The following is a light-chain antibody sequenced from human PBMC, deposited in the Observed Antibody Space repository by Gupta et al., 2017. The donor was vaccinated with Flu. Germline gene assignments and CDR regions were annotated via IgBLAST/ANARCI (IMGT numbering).Light chain of an antibody. J-gene: IGKJ1*01. CDR2: LVS. Sequence: DVVMTQSPLHLPVTLGQTASISCMSSQSLVYSDGNTVLHWFQQRPGQAPRRLIYLVSHRESGVPDRFSGSGSGTEFTLKISRVEAEDVGIDFCMQGAHWPWAFGQGTKVEI. V-gene: IGKV2-30*01. CDR3: MQGAHWPWA. CDR1: QSLVYSDGNTV.